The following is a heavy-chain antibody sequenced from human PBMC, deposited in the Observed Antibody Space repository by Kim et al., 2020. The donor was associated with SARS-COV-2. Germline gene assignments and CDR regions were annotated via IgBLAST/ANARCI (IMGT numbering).Heavy chain of an antibody. CDR3: ARNKPSSSWYVREAYYYYGMDV. D-gene: IGHD6-13*01. J-gene: IGHJ6*02. CDR1: GFTFSSYG. V-gene: IGHV3-33*01. CDR2: IWYDGSNK. Sequence: GGSLRLSCAASGFTFSSYGIHWVRQAPGKGLEWVAVIWYDGSNKYYADSVKGRFTISRDNSKNTLYLQMNSLRAEDTAVYYCARNKPSSSWYVREAYYYYGMDVWGQGTTVTVSS.